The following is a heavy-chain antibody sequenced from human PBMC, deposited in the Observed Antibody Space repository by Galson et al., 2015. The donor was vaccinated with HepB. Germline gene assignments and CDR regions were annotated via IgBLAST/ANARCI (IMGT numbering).Heavy chain of an antibody. D-gene: IGHD3-10*01. CDR3: ARDYGHYYKSGALPFHYFDL. V-gene: IGHV3-53*01. CDR1: GFSVTHNY. J-gene: IGHJ5*02. CDR2: IYGDNNA. Sequence: SLRLSCAVPGFSVTHNYMTWVRQAPGMGPEWVSSIYGDNNAYYGESVKGRFTVSRDESKSVLYLQMNDLRVEDTAVYYCARDYGHYYKSGALPFHYFDLWGQGILVTVSS.